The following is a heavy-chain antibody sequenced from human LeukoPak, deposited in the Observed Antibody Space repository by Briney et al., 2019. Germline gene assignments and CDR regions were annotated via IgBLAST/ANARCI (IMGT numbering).Heavy chain of an antibody. J-gene: IGHJ4*02. D-gene: IGHD5-18*01. CDR2: INHSSSS. CDR1: GGSVSGYY. V-gene: IGHV4-34*01. Sequence: PSETRSLTCAVYGGSVSGYYWRWISHPPRKGREWVGEINHSSSSNQHPSLKSRVTISVDTSKNQFSQKLSSVTAADTAVYYCARSRIQLWSTPYDYWGQGTLVTVSS. CDR3: ARSRIQLWSTPYDY.